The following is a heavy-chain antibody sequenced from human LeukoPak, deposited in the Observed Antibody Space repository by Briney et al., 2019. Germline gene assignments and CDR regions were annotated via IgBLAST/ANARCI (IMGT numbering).Heavy chain of an antibody. V-gene: IGHV3-33*01. D-gene: IGHD3-10*01. J-gene: IGHJ4*02. CDR3: VRDFGSGYYLDY. CDR1: GFTFNSYG. CDR2: IWYDGSKK. Sequence: GKSLRLSCAASGFTFNSYGMHWVRQAPGKGLEWVALIWYDGSKKYYADSVKGRFTISRDNSKNTLYLQMSSLRAEDTAVPYCVRDFGSGYYLDYWGQGTLVTVSS.